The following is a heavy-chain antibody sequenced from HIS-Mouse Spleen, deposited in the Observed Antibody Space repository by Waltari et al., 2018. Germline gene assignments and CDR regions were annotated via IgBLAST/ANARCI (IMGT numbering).Heavy chain of an antibody. V-gene: IGHV4-39*07. D-gene: IGHD6-13*01. CDR2: IYFSGST. J-gene: IGHJ2*01. Sequence: QLQLQESGPGLVKPSETQSLTCTVSGGSISSSSYYLGWIRQPPGKGLEWIGSIYFSGSTYYNPALRSRVTISVDTSKNQFSLKLSSVTAADTAVYYCAREIPYSSSWYDWYFDLWGRSTLVTVSS. CDR1: GGSISSSSYY. CDR3: AREIPYSSSWYDWYFDL.